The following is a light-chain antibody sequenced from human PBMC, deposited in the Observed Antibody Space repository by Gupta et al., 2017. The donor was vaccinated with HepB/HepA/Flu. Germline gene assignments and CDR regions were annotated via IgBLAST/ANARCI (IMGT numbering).Light chain of an antibody. CDR2: LGS. CDR1: QSLLHSNGYNY. J-gene: IGKJ3*01. Sequence: DILMTQSPLSLPVTPGEPASISCRSSQSLLHSNGYNYLDWYLQKPGQSPQLLIYLGSNRAAGVPDRFSGSGSGTDXTLKISXGEEEDVGVYYCMQALQTPIFTFGXGTKVDIK. V-gene: IGKV2-28*01. CDR3: MQALQTPIFT.